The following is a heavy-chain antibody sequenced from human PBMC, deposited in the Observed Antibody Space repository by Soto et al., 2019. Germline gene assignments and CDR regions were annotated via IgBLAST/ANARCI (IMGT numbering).Heavy chain of an antibody. CDR1: GGTFSSYA. D-gene: IGHD3-22*01. J-gene: IGHJ4*02. CDR3: ASSDYYDSSGYVHFDY. Sequence: ASVKVSCKASGGTFSSYAVSWVRQAPGQGLEWMGGIIPIFGTANYAQKFQGRVTIAADESTSTAYMELSSLRSEDTAVYYCASSDYYDSSGYVHFDYWGQGTRVTVSS. CDR2: IIPIFGTA. V-gene: IGHV1-69*13.